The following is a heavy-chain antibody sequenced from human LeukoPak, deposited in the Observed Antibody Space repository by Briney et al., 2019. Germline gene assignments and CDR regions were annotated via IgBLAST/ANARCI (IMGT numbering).Heavy chain of an antibody. CDR2: IYYSGAT. V-gene: IGHV4-39*01. CDR3: ASPGSGSYYYFDY. D-gene: IGHD1-26*01. Sequence: SDTLSLTCTVSGGSISSSTYYWGWIRQPPGKGLEWIGSIYYSGATYYNPSLKSRVTISMDTSKNQFSLRLSSVTAADTAVYYCASPGSGSYYYFDYWGQGTLVTVSS. J-gene: IGHJ4*02. CDR1: GGSISSSTYY.